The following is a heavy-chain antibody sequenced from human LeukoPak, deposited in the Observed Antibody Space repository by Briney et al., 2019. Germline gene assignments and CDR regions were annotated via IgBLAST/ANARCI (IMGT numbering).Heavy chain of an antibody. V-gene: IGHV4-59*11. J-gene: IGHJ4*02. CDR2: IYYSGST. CDR1: GGSISSHY. CDR3: ARIGYFVDY. D-gene: IGHD3-22*01. Sequence: SETLSLTCIVSGGSISSHYWSWIRQPPGKGLEWIGYIYYSGSTNYNPSLKSRVTISVDTSKNQFSLKLSSVTAADTAVYYCARIGYFVDYWGQGTLVTVSS.